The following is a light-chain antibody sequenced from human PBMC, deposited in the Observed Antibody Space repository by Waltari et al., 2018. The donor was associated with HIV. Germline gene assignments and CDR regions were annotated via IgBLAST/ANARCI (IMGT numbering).Light chain of an antibody. V-gene: IGKV3-11*01. CDR3: QQSYGVPLI. CDR1: QSVNGY. Sequence: EIVLTQSPATLSLSPGERATLSCRASQSVNGYLAWYQQKVGQAPRLLIYDVSNRATGIPARFSGSGSGTDFTLTISSLEPDDFATYYCQQSYGVPLIFGPGTKVNVK. CDR2: DVS. J-gene: IGKJ3*01.